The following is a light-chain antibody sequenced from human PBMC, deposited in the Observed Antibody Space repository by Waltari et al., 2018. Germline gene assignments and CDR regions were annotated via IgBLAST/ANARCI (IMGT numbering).Light chain of an antibody. Sequence: EILMTQSPGPLSVSPGETATLSCRASQSLSRNLAWYQLKPGQAPRLLIYAASTGATGIPARFSGSGSGTEFTLTISSLQSEDFAVYYCQQYSDWPPLTFGGGTKVEIK. CDR3: QQYSDWPPLT. V-gene: IGKV3-15*01. CDR1: QSLSRN. CDR2: AAS. J-gene: IGKJ4*01.